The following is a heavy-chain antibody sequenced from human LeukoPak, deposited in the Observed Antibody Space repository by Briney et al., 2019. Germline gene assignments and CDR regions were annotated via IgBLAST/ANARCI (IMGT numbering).Heavy chain of an antibody. J-gene: IGHJ4*02. CDR2: IYHSGNT. CDR1: GYSIISGYY. CDR3: AGAGYCSGVSCYSAVPGKY. D-gene: IGHD2-15*01. V-gene: IGHV4-38-2*02. Sequence: SETLSLTCTVSGYSIISGYYWAWIRQSPGKGLEWIGRIYHSGNTYYTPCLKSRVIILVDTSKNQFSLQLGSVTPTDTAVYYCAGAGYCSGVSCYSAVPGKYWGQGALVTVSS.